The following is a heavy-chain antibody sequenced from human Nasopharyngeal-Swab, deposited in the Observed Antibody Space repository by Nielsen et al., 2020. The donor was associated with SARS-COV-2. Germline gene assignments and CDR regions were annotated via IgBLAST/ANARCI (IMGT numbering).Heavy chain of an antibody. D-gene: IGHD2-15*01. J-gene: IGHJ5*02. Sequence: WVRQAPGQGLEWMGGIIPILGIANYAQKFQGRVTMTRDTSTSTVYMELSSLRSEDTAVYYCARGGDPREVVAATDCFDPWGQGTLVTVSS. CDR2: IIPILGIA. CDR3: ARGGDPREVVAATDCFDP. V-gene: IGHV1-69*10.